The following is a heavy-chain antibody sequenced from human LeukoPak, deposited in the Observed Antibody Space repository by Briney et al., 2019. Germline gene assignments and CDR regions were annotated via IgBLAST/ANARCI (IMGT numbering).Heavy chain of an antibody. J-gene: IGHJ3*02. CDR1: GYTFTSYD. V-gene: IGHV1-8*03. CDR3: ARVVMGAKDAFDI. Sequence: SVKVSCKASGYTFTSYDINWVRQATGQGFEWMGWMNPNSGNTGYAQKFQGRVTITRNTSISTAYMELSSLRSEDTAVYYCARVVMGAKDAFDIWGQGTMVTVSS. CDR2: MNPNSGNT. D-gene: IGHD1-26*01.